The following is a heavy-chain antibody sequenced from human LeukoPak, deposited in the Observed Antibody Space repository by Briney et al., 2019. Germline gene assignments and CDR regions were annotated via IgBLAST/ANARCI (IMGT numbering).Heavy chain of an antibody. J-gene: IGHJ4*02. CDR2: IYYSGST. CDR3: ARETRFGELGLDY. Sequence: PSETLSLTCTVSGGSISSSSYYWGWIRQPPGKGLEWIGYIYYSGSTYYNPSLKSRVTISVDTSKNQFSLKLSSVTAADTAVYYCARETRFGELGLDYWGQGTLVTVSS. CDR1: GGSISSSSYY. V-gene: IGHV4-31*03. D-gene: IGHD3-10*01.